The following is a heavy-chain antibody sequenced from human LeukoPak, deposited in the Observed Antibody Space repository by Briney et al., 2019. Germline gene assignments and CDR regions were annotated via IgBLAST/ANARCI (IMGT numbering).Heavy chain of an antibody. CDR2: IYYSGST. CDR1: GGSINSYY. J-gene: IGHJ3*02. Sequence: SETLSLTCTVSGGSINSYYWSWIRQPPGKGLEWIGYIYYSGSTNYNPSLKSRVTISVDTSKNQFSLRLSSVTAADTAVYYCARPREKYLNDAFDIWGQGTMVTVSS. CDR3: ARPREKYLNDAFDI. D-gene: IGHD2/OR15-2a*01. V-gene: IGHV4-59*08.